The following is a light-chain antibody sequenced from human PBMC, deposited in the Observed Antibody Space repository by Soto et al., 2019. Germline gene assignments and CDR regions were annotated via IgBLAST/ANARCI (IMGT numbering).Light chain of an antibody. Sequence: EIVMTQSPATLSVSPGERATLSCRASQSVRSNLAWYQQKPGQAPRLLIYGASTRATGVPARFSGSGSGTEFTLTISSLQSEDFAVYYCLQYNNWVPTFGQGTKVDI. V-gene: IGKV3-15*01. CDR3: LQYNNWVPT. CDR1: QSVRSN. CDR2: GAS. J-gene: IGKJ1*01.